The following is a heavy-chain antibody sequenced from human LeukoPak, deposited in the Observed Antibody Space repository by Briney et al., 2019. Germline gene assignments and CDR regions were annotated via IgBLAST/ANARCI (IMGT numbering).Heavy chain of an antibody. Sequence: GASVKVSCKASGYTFTGYYMNWVQQAPGQGLEWMGRINPNSGGTNYAQKFQGRVTMTRDTSISTAYMELSRLRSDDTAVYYCAREMDYDILTGYYRGPDYYYYYMDVWGKGTTVTVSS. J-gene: IGHJ6*03. D-gene: IGHD3-9*01. CDR2: INPNSGGT. CDR3: AREMDYDILTGYYRGPDYYYYYMDV. CDR1: GYTFTGYY. V-gene: IGHV1-2*06.